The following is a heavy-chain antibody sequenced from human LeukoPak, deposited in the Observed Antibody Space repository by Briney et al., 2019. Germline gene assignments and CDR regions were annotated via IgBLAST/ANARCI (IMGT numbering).Heavy chain of an antibody. Sequence: ASVKVSCKASGYTFTSYTMHWVRQAPGQRLEWMGWINGGNGNTKYSQKFQGRVTITRNTSISTAYMELSSLRSEDTAVYYCARGLIAAALYYWGQGTLVTVSS. CDR2: INGGNGNT. J-gene: IGHJ4*02. CDR1: GYTFTSYT. CDR3: ARGLIAAALYY. V-gene: IGHV1-3*01. D-gene: IGHD6-13*01.